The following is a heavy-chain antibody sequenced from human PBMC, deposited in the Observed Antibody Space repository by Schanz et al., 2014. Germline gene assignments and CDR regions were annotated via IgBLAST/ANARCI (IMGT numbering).Heavy chain of an antibody. CDR2: ISYDGSNK. CDR1: GFIFSTYG. J-gene: IGHJ4*02. CDR3: AKGRSSSDWFSDY. Sequence: QVQLVESGGGVVQPGRSLRLSCAASGFIFSTYGMHWVRQAPGKGLEWVAVISYDGSNKYYADSVKGRFTISRDKSRSTVYLEMNSLRVDDTALYYCAKGRSSSDWFSDYWGQGTLVTVSS. D-gene: IGHD6-19*01. V-gene: IGHV3-30*18.